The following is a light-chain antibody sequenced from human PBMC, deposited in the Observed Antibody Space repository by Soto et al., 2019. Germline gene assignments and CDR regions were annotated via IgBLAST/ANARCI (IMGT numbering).Light chain of an antibody. CDR3: HQYDNSPLT. V-gene: IGKV3-20*01. CDR2: GAS. Sequence: EIVLTQSPGTLSLSPGDTATLSCRASQSVSSRYLGWYQQRPGQAPRLLIYGASSRATGIPDRFSGSGSGTDVTLTISRLEPEDFAVYYCHQYDNSPLTFGGGTKVEIK. CDR1: QSVSSRY. J-gene: IGKJ4*01.